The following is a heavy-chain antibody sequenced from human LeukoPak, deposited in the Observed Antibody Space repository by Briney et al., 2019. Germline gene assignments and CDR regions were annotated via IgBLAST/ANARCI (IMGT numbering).Heavy chain of an antibody. CDR3: ARDFGAAAGTNL. CDR1: GYTFTGYY. Sequence: ASVKVSCKASGYTFTGYYMHWVRQAPGQGLEWMGWINPNSGGTNYAQKFQGRVTMTRDTSISTAYTELSSLRSEDTAVYYCARDFGAAAGTNLWGQGTLVTVSS. D-gene: IGHD6-13*01. J-gene: IGHJ5*02. V-gene: IGHV1-2*02. CDR2: INPNSGGT.